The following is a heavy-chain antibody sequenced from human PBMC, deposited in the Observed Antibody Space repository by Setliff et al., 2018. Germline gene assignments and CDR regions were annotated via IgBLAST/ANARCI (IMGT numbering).Heavy chain of an antibody. CDR2: MYYSGDT. CDR3: ARLPPLHTPMALTFDY. D-gene: IGHD5-18*01. CDR1: GGPVGGYY. Sequence: SETLSLTCTVSGGPVGGYYWSWIRQPPGKGLEWIGYMYYSGDTNYNPSLKSRVTISVDTSKNQFSLELRSVTAADTAVYYCARLPPLHTPMALTFDYWGQGILVTVSS. J-gene: IGHJ4*02. V-gene: IGHV4-59*08.